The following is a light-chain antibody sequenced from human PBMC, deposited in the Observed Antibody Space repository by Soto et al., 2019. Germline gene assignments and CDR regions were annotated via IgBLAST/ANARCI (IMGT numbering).Light chain of an antibody. V-gene: IGKV2D-29*01. CDR3: MQSIQLPWT. Sequence: DIVLTQTPLSLSVTPGQPASISCKSIQSLLHSDGKTYWSWYLQKAGQPPQVLIYEVSNRFSGVPERFSGSGSGTELTLRISRVEAEDVGGYYCMQSIQLPWTFGQGTKVEVK. CDR1: QSLLHSDGKTY. CDR2: EVS. J-gene: IGKJ1*01.